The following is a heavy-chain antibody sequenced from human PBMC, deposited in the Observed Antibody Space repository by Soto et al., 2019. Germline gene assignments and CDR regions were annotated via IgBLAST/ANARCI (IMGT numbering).Heavy chain of an antibody. Sequence: ASVKVSCKASGYTFTSYDINWVRQATGQGVEWMGWRNPNSGNTGYAQKFQGRVTMNSKTSISTAYMELSSLRSEDTAVYYCARGAGEVTIFGVVIISDYYYYGMDVWGQGTTVTV. D-gene: IGHD3-3*01. CDR3: ARGAGEVTIFGVVIISDYYYYGMDV. CDR2: RNPNSGNT. CDR1: GYTFTSYD. J-gene: IGHJ6*02. V-gene: IGHV1-8*01.